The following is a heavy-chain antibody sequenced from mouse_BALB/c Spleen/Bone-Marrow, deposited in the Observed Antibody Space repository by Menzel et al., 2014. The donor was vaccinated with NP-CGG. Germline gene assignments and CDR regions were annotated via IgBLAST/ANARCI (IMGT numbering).Heavy chain of an antibody. CDR3: ARFPMDY. V-gene: IGHV7-3*02. Sequence: EVKVVESGGGLVQPGGSLRLSCTTSGFTFTDYYMSWVRQPPGKALEWLAFIRNKAYGYTTEYSASVRGRFTISRDNSQSILYLQMNTLRAEDSATYYCARFPMDYWGQGTSVTGSS. CDR1: GFTFTDYY. CDR2: IRNKAYGYTT. J-gene: IGHJ4*01.